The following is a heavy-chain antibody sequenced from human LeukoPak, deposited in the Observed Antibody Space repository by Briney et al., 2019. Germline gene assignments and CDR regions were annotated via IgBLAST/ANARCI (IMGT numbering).Heavy chain of an antibody. CDR2: ISSSSSYI. Sequence: GGSLRLSCAASGFTFSSYSMNWVRQAPGKWLEWVSSISSSSSYIYYADSVKGRFTISRDNAKNSLYLQMNSLRAEDTAVYYCARPQIVGATYDAFDIWGQGTLVTVSS. J-gene: IGHJ3*02. CDR3: ARPQIVGATYDAFDI. V-gene: IGHV3-21*01. CDR1: GFTFSSYS. D-gene: IGHD1-26*01.